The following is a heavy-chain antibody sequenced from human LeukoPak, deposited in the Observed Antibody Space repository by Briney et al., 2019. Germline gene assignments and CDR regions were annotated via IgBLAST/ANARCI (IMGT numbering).Heavy chain of an antibody. J-gene: IGHJ4*02. V-gene: IGHV3-7*01. CDR3: ARGVYTSGWYPDYFDY. Sequence: GGSLRLPCAASGFTFTSYSMNWVRQAPGEGLEWVANIRQDGGAKNYVDSVKGRFTISRDNAKNSLYLQLNSLRAEDTAMYFCARGVYTSGWYPDYFDYWGQGTLVTVSS. D-gene: IGHD6-19*01. CDR2: IRQDGGAK. CDR1: GFTFTSYS.